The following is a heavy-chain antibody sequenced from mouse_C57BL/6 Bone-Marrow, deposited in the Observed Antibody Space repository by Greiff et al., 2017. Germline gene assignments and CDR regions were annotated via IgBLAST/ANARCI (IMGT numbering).Heavy chain of an antibody. D-gene: IGHD2-3*01. CDR2: ISGGGGNT. V-gene: IGHV5-9*01. CDR3: ARHGWLLRDY. Sequence: DVQLVESGGGLVKPGGSLKLSCAASGFTFSSYTMSWVRQTPEKRLEWVATISGGGGNTYYPDSVKGRFTISRDNAKNTLYLQMSSLRSEDTALYYCARHGWLLRDYWGQGTTLTVSS. J-gene: IGHJ2*01. CDR1: GFTFSSYT.